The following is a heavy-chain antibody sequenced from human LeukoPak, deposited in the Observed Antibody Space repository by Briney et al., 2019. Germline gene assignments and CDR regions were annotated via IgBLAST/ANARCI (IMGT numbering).Heavy chain of an antibody. V-gene: IGHV3-48*01. CDR3: ARINFYSGGWPAFDY. D-gene: IGHD6-19*01. CDR1: GFTFSSYS. CDR2: ISSSSSII. Sequence: PGGSLRLSCAASGFTFSSYSMNWVRQAPGKGLEWVSYISSSSSIIDYADSVKGRFTISRDNAKNSLYLQMNSLRAEDTAVYYCARINFYSGGWPAFDYWGQGTLVTVSS. J-gene: IGHJ4*02.